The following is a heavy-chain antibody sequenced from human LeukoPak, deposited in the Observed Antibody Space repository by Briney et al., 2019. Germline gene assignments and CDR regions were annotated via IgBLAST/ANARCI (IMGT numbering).Heavy chain of an antibody. J-gene: IGHJ5*02. CDR2: INHSGST. CDR1: GGSFSGYY. CDR3: AGSYYDFWKGPDWFDP. D-gene: IGHD3-3*01. Sequence: SETPSLTCAVYGGSFSGYYWSWIRQPPGKGLEWIGEINHSGSTNYNPSLKSRVTISVDTSKNQFSLKLSSVTAADTAVYYCAGSYYDFWKGPDWFDPWGQGTLVTVSS. V-gene: IGHV4-34*01.